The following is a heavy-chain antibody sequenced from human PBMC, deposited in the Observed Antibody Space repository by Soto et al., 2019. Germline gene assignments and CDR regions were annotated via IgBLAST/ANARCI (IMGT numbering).Heavy chain of an antibody. D-gene: IGHD3-10*01. CDR3: AKRGGDYYYYGMDV. CDR1: GFTFSSYA. V-gene: IGHV3-23*01. J-gene: IGHJ6*02. Sequence: EVQLLESGGGLVQPGGALRLSCAASGFTFSSYAMSWVRQAPGKGLEWVSAISGSGGSTYYADSVKGRFTIPRDNPQNTLFQQMNSLRAEDTAVYYCAKRGGDYYYYGMDVWGQGTTVTVSS. CDR2: ISGSGGST.